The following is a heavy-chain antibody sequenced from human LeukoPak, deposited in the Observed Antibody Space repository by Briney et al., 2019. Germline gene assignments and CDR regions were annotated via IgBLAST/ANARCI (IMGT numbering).Heavy chain of an antibody. CDR2: ISGSGGST. J-gene: IGHJ4*02. D-gene: IGHD3-10*01. V-gene: IGHV3-23*01. CDR3: AKGSDYYGSGHFDY. Sequence: GGSLRLSCAASGFTFSSYAMGWVRQAPGKGLEWVSAISGSGGSTYYADSVKGRFTISRDNSKNTLYLQMNSLRAEDTAVYYCAKGSDYYGSGHFDYWGQGTLVTVSS. CDR1: GFTFSSYA.